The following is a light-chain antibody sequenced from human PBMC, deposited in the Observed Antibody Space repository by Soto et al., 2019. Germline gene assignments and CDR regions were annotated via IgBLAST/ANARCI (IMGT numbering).Light chain of an antibody. Sequence: IHLTQSPSSLSASVGDRVTITCRASQGIRTYLAWYQQKPGKAPKLLIYSASTLQSGVPSRFSGSGSGTDFTLTISSLEPEDFAVYYCQQRSNWPSITFGQGTRLEIK. CDR1: QGIRTY. CDR3: QQRSNWPSIT. CDR2: SAS. J-gene: IGKJ5*01. V-gene: IGKV1-9*01.